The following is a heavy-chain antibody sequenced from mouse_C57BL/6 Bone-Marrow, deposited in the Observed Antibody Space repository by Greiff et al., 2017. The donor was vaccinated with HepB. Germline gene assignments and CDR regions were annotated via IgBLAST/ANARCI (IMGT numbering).Heavy chain of an antibody. CDR3: AREVWYFDV. V-gene: IGHV1-42*01. CDR2: INPSTGGT. J-gene: IGHJ1*03. CDR1: GYSFTGYY. Sequence: EVQLQQSGPELVKPGASVKISCKASGYSFTGYYMNWVKQSPEKSLEWIGEINPSTGGTTYNQKFKAKATLTVDKSSSTAYMQLKSLTSEDSAVYYCAREVWYFDVWGTGTTVTVSS.